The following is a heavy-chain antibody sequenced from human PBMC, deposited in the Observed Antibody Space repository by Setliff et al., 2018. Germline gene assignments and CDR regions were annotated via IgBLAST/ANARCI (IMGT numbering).Heavy chain of an antibody. CDR2: VNPDGSGK. J-gene: IGHJ4*02. CDR1: GFTFDDYA. D-gene: IGHD7-27*01. Sequence: PGGSLRLSCAASGFTFDDYAMHWVRQVPGKGLEWVANVNPDGSGKYYVDSVKGRFTISRDNAKNSLYLQMDSLRVEDTAVYYCIDGRNRAWGVYWGQGTLVTVSS. V-gene: IGHV3-7*01. CDR3: IDGRNRAWGVY.